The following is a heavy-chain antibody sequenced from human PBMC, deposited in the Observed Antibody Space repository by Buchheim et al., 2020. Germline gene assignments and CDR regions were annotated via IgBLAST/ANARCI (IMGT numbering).Heavy chain of an antibody. Sequence: QVQLQQWGAGLLKPTETLSLTCAVYGGSFSGYYWSWIRQPPGKGLEWIGEINHSGSTNYNPSLKSRVTISVDTSKNQFSLKLSSVTAADTAVYYCARHKGLVSHFDSWGQGAL. J-gene: IGHJ4*03. D-gene: IGHD3/OR15-3a*01. CDR2: INHSGST. V-gene: IGHV4-34*01. CDR1: GGSFSGYY. CDR3: ARHKGLVSHFDS.